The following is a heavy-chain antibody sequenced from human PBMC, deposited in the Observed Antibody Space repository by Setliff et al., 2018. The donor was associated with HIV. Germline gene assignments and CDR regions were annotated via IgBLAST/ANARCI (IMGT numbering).Heavy chain of an antibody. J-gene: IGHJ4*02. CDR3: ARGFAQGFDY. CDR1: GFSFSSYS. D-gene: IGHD2-21*01. CDR2: ISGSSSYI. Sequence: GGSLRLSCAASGFSFSSYSMNWVRQAPGKGLEWVSCISGSSSYIYYADSVKGRFTISRDNAKNSLNLQMNSLRAEDRAVYYCARGFAQGFDYWGQGTLVTVSS. V-gene: IGHV3-21*01.